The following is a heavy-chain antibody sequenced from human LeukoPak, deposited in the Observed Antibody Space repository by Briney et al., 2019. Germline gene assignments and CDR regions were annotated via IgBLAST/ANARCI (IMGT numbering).Heavy chain of an antibody. Sequence: DPSETLSLTCAVYGGSFGGYYWCWIRQPPGKGLEWIGEINHIGSTNYNPSIKSRVTISVDTYKNQSSLKLSSVTAADTAVYYCARGRGLYYDILTGYYNVMAFDYWGQGTLVTVSS. J-gene: IGHJ4*02. CDR3: ARGRGLYYDILTGYYNVMAFDY. V-gene: IGHV4-34*01. CDR1: GGSFGGYY. CDR2: INHIGST. D-gene: IGHD3-9*01.